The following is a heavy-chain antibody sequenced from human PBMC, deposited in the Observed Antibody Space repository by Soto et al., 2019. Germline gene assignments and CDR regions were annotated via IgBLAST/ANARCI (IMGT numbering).Heavy chain of an antibody. V-gene: IGHV3-66*01. CDR1: GFTVSHYY. D-gene: IGHD3-10*01. Sequence: GGSLRLSCAASGFTVSHYYMSWIRQAPGKGLEWVSFIYSGGSTYYADSVRGRFIISRDNSENTLSLQMNSLRAEDTAVYYCARGVPGTYAFNIWGQGTMVTVSS. CDR3: ARGVPGTYAFNI. CDR2: IYSGGST. J-gene: IGHJ3*02.